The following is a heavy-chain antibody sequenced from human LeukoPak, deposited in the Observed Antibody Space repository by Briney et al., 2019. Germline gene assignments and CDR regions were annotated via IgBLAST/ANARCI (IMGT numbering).Heavy chain of an antibody. CDR1: GYTFTDNY. V-gene: IGHV1-2*02. CDR3: ARGRGILTGYSIRLFDY. J-gene: IGHJ4*02. Sequence: GASVKVSCKASGYTFTDNYMHWVRQAPGQGLEWMGWINLSSGGTSYAQKFQGRVTMTRDTSITTAYMELSRLRSDDTAVHFCARGRGILTGYSIRLFDYWGQGALVTVSS. D-gene: IGHD3-9*01. CDR2: INLSSGGT.